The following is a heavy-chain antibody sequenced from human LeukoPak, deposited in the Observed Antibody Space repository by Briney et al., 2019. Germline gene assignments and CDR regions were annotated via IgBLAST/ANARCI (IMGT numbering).Heavy chain of an antibody. CDR1: GYTFTGYY. CDR2: INPNSGGT. J-gene: IGHJ6*02. V-gene: IGHV1-2*02. D-gene: IGHD2-2*01. CDR3: ARDRGYCSSTSCYYYYGMDV. Sequence: ASVKVSRKASGYTFTGYYMHWVRQAPGQGLEWMGWINPNSGGTNYAQKFQGRVTMTRDTSISTAYMELSRLRSDDTAVYYCARDRGYCSSTSCYYYYGMDVWGQGTTVTVSS.